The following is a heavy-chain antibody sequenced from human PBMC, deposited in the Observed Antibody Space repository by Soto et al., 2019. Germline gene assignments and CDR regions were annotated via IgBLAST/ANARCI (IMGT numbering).Heavy chain of an antibody. Sequence: EVQLVESGGGLVQPGGSLRLSCAASGFTFSNDWMTWVRQAPGKGLEWVANIRKDGTKKSYLDSVWGRFTISRDNAKNLLEPEMNSLTVEDTALYYCAIHVSLGNINSYFDAFDIWAQGTMVSVSS. D-gene: IGHD1-26*01. CDR1: GFTFSNDW. CDR2: IRKDGTKK. CDR3: AIHVSLGNINSYFDAFDI. V-gene: IGHV3-7*05. J-gene: IGHJ3*02.